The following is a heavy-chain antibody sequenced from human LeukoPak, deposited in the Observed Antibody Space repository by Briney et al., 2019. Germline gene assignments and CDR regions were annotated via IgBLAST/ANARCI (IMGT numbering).Heavy chain of an antibody. CDR1: GFTFSSYG. J-gene: IGHJ4*02. CDR3: AKVSESNYDILTGYYTPYYFDY. D-gene: IGHD3-9*01. V-gene: IGHV3-23*01. CDR2: ISGSGGST. Sequence: PGGTLRLSCAASGFTFSSYGMSWVRQAPGKGLEWASAISGSGGSTYYADSVKGRFTISRDNSKNTLYLQMNSLRADDTAVYYCAKVSESNYDILTGYYTPYYFDYWGQGTLVTVSS.